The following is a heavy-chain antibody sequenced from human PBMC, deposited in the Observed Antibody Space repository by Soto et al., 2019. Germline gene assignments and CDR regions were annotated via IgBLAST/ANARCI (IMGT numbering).Heavy chain of an antibody. D-gene: IGHD6-13*01. Sequence: QVQLVESGGGVVQPGRSLRLSCAASGFTFSSYAMHWVRQAPGKGLEWVAVISYDGSNKYYADSVKGRFTISRDNSKNTLYLQMNSLRAEDTAVYYCARGDSSSGYLEDSWGQGTLVTVSS. CDR3: ARGDSSSGYLEDS. J-gene: IGHJ4*02. CDR1: GFTFSSYA. V-gene: IGHV3-30-3*01. CDR2: ISYDGSNK.